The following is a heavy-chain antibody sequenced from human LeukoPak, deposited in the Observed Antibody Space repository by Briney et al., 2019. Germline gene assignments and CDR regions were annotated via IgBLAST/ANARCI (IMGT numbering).Heavy chain of an antibody. CDR1: GFAFSSYV. Sequence: PGGSLRLSCEVSGFAFSSYVMSWVRQAPGNGLEWVSAIDSNGVTTNYADSVKGRFTISRDNSKNTLYLQMNSLRAEDTAVYYCAKDSGYSGYDSGGYWGQGTLVTVSS. CDR3: AKDSGYSGYDSGGY. V-gene: IGHV3-23*01. J-gene: IGHJ4*02. CDR2: IDSNGVTT. D-gene: IGHD5-12*01.